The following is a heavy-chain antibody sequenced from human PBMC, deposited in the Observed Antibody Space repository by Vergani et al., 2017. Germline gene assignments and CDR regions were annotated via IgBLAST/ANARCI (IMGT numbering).Heavy chain of an antibody. CDR3: AKRSGDY. Sequence: EAQLAESGGGLVQPGQSLRLSCAASGFTFTNYAMSWVRQAPGKGLEWVSAISGSGNSTYYADSVKGRFTISRDNSKNTLYLQMNSLRAEDTAIYYCAKRSGDYWGQGTLVTVSS. CDR1: GFTFTNYA. V-gene: IGHV3-23*04. CDR2: ISGSGNST. D-gene: IGHD1-26*01. J-gene: IGHJ4*02.